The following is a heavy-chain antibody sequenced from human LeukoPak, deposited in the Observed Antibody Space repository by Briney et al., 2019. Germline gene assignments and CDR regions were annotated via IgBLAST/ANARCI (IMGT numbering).Heavy chain of an antibody. D-gene: IGHD6-19*01. V-gene: IGHV3-23*01. J-gene: IGHJ4*02. CDR1: GFSLSTSG. CDR2: ISVEGESA. Sequence: PGGSLRLSCTVSGFSLSTSGMSWVRQAQGKGLQTISAISVEGESAYYADSVKGRFTISRDNSKDTLYLQMNSLRVEDTAVYFCAQGYGNGWYPHWGQGSLVSVSS. CDR3: AQGYGNGWYPH.